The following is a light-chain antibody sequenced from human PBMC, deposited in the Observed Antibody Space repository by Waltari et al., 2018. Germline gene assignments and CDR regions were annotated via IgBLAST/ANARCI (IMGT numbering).Light chain of an antibody. J-gene: IGKJ1*01. CDR2: RAS. CDR3: MQGTHWPWT. V-gene: IGKV2-30*02. Sequence: QSLTHSDGNTYLSWCQQRRGESPRRIFYRASGRDVGVRDRFSGSGSGTDFTLRISRMEAEDGGVYYCMQGTHWPWTFGQETKGEL. CDR1: QSLTHSDGNTY.